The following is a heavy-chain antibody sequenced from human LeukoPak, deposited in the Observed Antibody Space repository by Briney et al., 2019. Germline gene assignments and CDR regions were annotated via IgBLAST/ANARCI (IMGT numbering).Heavy chain of an antibody. V-gene: IGHV3-23*01. CDR2: IFPSGGEI. CDR3: ATYRQVLLPFES. CDR1: GFTFSNYA. D-gene: IGHD5-18*01. Sequence: GGSLRLSCAASGFTFSNYAMSWVRQAPGKGLEWVSSIFPSGGEIHYADSVRGRFTISRDNSKSILSLQMNSLRAEDTATYYCATYRQVLLPFESWGQGTLVTVSS. J-gene: IGHJ4*02.